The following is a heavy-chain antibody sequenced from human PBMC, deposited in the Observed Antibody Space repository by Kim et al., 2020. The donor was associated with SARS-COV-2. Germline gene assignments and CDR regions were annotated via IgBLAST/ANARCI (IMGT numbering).Heavy chain of an antibody. Sequence: ASVKVSCKASGYTFTSYAMHWVRQAPGQRLEWMGWINAGNCNTKYSQKFQGRVTITRDTSASTAYMELSSLRSEDTAVYYCARAMDYYGSGSSHWGQGTLVTVSS. V-gene: IGHV1-3*01. CDR3: ARAMDYYGSGSSH. CDR2: INAGNCNT. CDR1: GYTFTSYA. D-gene: IGHD3-10*01. J-gene: IGHJ4*02.